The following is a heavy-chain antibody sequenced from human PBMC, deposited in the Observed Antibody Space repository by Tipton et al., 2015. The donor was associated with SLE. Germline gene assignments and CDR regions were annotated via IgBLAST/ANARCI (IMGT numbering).Heavy chain of an antibody. V-gene: IGHV4-59*11. CDR1: GRPISSHY. J-gene: IGHJ4*02. Sequence: TLSLTCTVSGRPISSHYWSWIRQPPGKGLEWIGYIYYRGSTHYNPPLKSRVTISVDTSKNQFSPKLSSVTAADTAVYYCARSAGYGSNWAHFDYWGQGTLVTVSS. D-gene: IGHD6-13*01. CDR3: ARSAGYGSNWAHFDY. CDR2: IYYRGST.